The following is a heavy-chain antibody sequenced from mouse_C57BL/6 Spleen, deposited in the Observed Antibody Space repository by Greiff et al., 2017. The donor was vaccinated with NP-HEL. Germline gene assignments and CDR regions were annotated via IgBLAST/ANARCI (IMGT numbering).Heavy chain of an antibody. V-gene: IGHV1-62-2*01. J-gene: IGHJ3*01. CDR3: ARHEESGRSQAWFAY. CDR1: GYTFTEYT. D-gene: IGHD1-3*01. CDR2: FYPGSGSI. Sequence: VKLMESGAELVKPGASVKLSCKASGYTFTEYTIHWVKQRSGQGLEWIGWFYPGSGSIKYNEKFKDKATLTADKSSSTVYMELSRLTAEDSAVYFCARHEESGRSQAWFAYWGQGTLVTVSA.